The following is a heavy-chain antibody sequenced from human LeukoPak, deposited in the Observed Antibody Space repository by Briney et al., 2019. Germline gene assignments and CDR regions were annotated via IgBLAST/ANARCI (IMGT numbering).Heavy chain of an antibody. V-gene: IGHV4-59*08. Sequence: PSETLSLTCTVSGGSISSYYWSWIRQPPGKGPEWIGYIYYSGSTNYNPSLKSRVTISVDTSKNQFSLKLSSVTAADTAVYYCARGGLLYYFDYWGQGTLVTVSS. D-gene: IGHD2/OR15-2a*01. J-gene: IGHJ4*02. CDR3: ARGGLLYYFDY. CDR1: GGSISSYY. CDR2: IYYSGST.